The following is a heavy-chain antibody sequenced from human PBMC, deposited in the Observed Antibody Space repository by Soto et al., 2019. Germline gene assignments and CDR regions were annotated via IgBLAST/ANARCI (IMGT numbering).Heavy chain of an antibody. J-gene: IGHJ4*02. Sequence: GGSLRLSCAAAGCTFISYGINWVIQAQGKGLEWVSSISSSSSYIYYADSVKGRFTISRDNAKNSLYLQMNSLRAEDTAVYYCARPPNYYDSSGYYGYWGQGTLVTVSS. V-gene: IGHV3-21*01. CDR3: ARPPNYYDSSGYYGY. D-gene: IGHD3-22*01. CDR1: GCTFISYG. CDR2: ISSSSSYI.